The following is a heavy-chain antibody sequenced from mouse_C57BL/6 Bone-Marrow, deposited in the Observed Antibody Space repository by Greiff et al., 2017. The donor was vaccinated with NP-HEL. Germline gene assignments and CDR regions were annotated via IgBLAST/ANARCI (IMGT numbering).Heavy chain of an antibody. CDR1: GYAFSSSW. CDR3: AREIYYGNPSWFAY. J-gene: IGHJ3*01. Sequence: VQLQQSGPELVKPGASVKISCKASGYAFSSSWMNWVKQRPGKGLEWIGRIYPGDGDTNYNGKFKGKATLTADKSSSTAYMQLSSLTSEDSAVYFCAREIYYGNPSWFAYWGQGTLVTVSA. D-gene: IGHD2-1*01. CDR2: IYPGDGDT. V-gene: IGHV1-82*01.